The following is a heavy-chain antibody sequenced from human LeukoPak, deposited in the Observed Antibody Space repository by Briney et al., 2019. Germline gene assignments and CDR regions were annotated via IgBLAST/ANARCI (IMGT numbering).Heavy chain of an antibody. CDR3: ARQIFGVVPNYYMDV. J-gene: IGHJ6*03. V-gene: IGHV5-51*01. CDR2: IYPGDSDT. CDR1: GYSFASYW. Sequence: GESLKISCKGSGYSFASYWIGWVRQMPGKGLEWMGIIYPGDSDTRYSPSFQGQVTISADKSISTAYLQWSSLKASDTAMYYCARQIFGVVPNYYMDVWGKGTTVTVSS. D-gene: IGHD3-3*01.